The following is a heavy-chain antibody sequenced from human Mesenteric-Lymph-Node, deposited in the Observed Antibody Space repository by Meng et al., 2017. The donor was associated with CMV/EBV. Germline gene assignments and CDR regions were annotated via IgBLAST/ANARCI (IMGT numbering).Heavy chain of an antibody. CDR1: GFTFSDYS. Sequence: GGSLRLSCVASGFTFSDYSMNWVRQAPGKGLEWVSYISIRSSTIYYADSVKGRFTISRDNAKNSLYLQMNSLRAEDTAVYYCARGWDKDYWGQGTLVTVSS. CDR2: ISIRSSTI. CDR3: ARGWDKDY. D-gene: IGHD1-26*01. V-gene: IGHV3-48*04. J-gene: IGHJ4*02.